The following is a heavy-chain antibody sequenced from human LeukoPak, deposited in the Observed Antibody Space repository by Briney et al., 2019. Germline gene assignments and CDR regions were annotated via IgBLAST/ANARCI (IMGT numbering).Heavy chain of an antibody. CDR2: ISGSGGST. CDR1: GFTFSSYA. CDR3: ARCITMVRGAIG. D-gene: IGHD3-10*01. Sequence: PGGSLRLSCAASGFTFSSYAMSWVRQAPGKGLGWVSAISGSGGSTYYADSVKGRFTISRDNSKNTLYLQMNSLRAEDTAVYYCARCITMVRGAIGWGQGTLVTVSS. V-gene: IGHV3-23*01. J-gene: IGHJ4*02.